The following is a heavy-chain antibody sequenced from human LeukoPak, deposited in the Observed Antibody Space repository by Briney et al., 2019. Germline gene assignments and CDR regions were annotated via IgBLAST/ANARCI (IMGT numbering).Heavy chain of an antibody. J-gene: IGHJ4*02. D-gene: IGHD1-26*01. CDR2: IYYSGST. V-gene: IGHV4-39*01. Sequence: SETLSLTCTVSGGSISSSSYYWGWIRQPPGKGLEWIGSIYYSGSTYYNPSLKSRVTISVDTSKNQFSLKLSSVTAADTAVYYCASRLVGATVDYWGQGTLVTLSS. CDR3: ASRLVGATVDY. CDR1: GGSISSSSYY.